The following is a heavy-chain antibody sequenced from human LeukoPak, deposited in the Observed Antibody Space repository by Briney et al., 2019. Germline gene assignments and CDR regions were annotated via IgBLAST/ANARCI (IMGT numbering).Heavy chain of an antibody. V-gene: IGHV3-15*01. CDR1: GFTFSSYS. CDR2: IKSKTDGGTT. Sequence: GGSLRLSCAASGFTFSSYSMNWVRQAPGKGLEWVGRIKSKTDGGTTDYAAPVKGRFTISRDDSKNTLYLQMNSLKTEDTAVYYCTTDVATIFGVVIIGDYFDYWGQGTLVTVSS. CDR3: TTDVATIFGVVIIGDYFDY. J-gene: IGHJ4*02. D-gene: IGHD3-3*01.